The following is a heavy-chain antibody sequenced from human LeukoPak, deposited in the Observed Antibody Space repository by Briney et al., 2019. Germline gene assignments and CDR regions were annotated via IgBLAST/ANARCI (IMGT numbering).Heavy chain of an antibody. D-gene: IGHD5-12*01. CDR1: GGSFGGYY. CDR3: ARDRGYSGYDFEIDAFDI. V-gene: IGHV4-34*01. CDR2: INHSGST. J-gene: IGHJ3*02. Sequence: SETLSLTCAVYGGSFGGYYWSWIRQPPGKGLEWIGEINHSGSTNYNPSLKSRVTISVDTSKNQFSLKLSSVTAADTAVYYCARDRGYSGYDFEIDAFDIWGQGTMVTVSS.